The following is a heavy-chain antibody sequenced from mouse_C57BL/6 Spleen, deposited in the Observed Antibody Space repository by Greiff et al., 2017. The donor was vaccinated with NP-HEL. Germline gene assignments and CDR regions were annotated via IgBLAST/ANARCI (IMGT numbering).Heavy chain of an antibody. CDR1: GYTFTDYE. J-gene: IGHJ2*01. Sequence: QVQLQQPGAELVKPGASVKLSCKASGYTFTDYEMHWVKQTPVHGLEWIGAIDPETGGTAYNQKFKGKAILTADKSSSTAYMELRSLTSEDSAVYYCTREGYYYGSSYLYWGQGTTLTVSS. CDR2: IDPETGGT. D-gene: IGHD1-1*01. V-gene: IGHV1-15*01. CDR3: TREGYYYGSSYLY.